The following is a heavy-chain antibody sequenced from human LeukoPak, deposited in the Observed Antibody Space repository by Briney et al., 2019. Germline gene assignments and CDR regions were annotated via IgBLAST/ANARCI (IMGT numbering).Heavy chain of an antibody. J-gene: IGHJ4*02. V-gene: IGHV3-7*05. D-gene: IGHD6-19*01. CDR2: IKPDGSEK. CDR3: ARGRMAVAGSYEY. Sequence: GGSLRLSCAASGITFGSYWMTWVRQAPGKGLECVANIKPDGSEKHYVDSVEGRFTISRDNAKNSLFLEMNSLRAEDTAVYYCARGRMAVAGSYEYWGQGTLVTVSS. CDR1: GITFGSYW.